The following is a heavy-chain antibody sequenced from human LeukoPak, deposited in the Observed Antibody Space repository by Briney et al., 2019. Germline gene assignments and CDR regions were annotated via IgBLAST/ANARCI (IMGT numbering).Heavy chain of an antibody. Sequence: PSETLSLTCTVSGRSISSSTYYWGWIRQPPGRGLEWIGSLYYGGSTYYNPSLKSRVTISVDTSKNQFSLKLSSVTAADTAVYYCARGPARFGGIAAAGRFDYWGQGTLVTVFS. J-gene: IGHJ4*02. D-gene: IGHD6-13*01. CDR2: LYYGGST. CDR1: GRSISSSTYY. CDR3: ARGPARFGGIAAAGRFDY. V-gene: IGHV4-39*07.